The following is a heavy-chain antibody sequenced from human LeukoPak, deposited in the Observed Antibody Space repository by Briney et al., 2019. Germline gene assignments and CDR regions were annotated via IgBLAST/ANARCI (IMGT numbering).Heavy chain of an antibody. D-gene: IGHD4-17*01. CDR2: IHYDGST. Sequence: PSATLSLTCTVSGGSISSVDYFWTWIRQPPGKGLEWIGRIHYDGSTSYNPSLQSRVTISADTSKNQFSLKLSSVTAADTAVYYCTRGLTTDKIDFWGQGTLVTVSS. J-gene: IGHJ4*02. CDR3: TRGLTTDKIDF. CDR1: GGSISSVDYF. V-gene: IGHV4-30-4*01.